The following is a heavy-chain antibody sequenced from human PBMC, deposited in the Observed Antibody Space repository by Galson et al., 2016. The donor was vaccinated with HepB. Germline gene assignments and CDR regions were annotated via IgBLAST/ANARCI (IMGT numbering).Heavy chain of an antibody. CDR2: MNPNSGNT. Sequence: SVKVSCKASGYTFTTYHINWVRQAAGHGLEWMGWMNPNSGNTGYAQKFQGRVTMTRNTSISTAYMELSSLRSDDTAVYYCAKAGLSLYSSSWFWFDPWGQGTLVAVSS. D-gene: IGHD6-13*01. J-gene: IGHJ5*02. CDR1: GYTFTTYH. V-gene: IGHV1-8*01. CDR3: AKAGLSLYSSSWFWFDP.